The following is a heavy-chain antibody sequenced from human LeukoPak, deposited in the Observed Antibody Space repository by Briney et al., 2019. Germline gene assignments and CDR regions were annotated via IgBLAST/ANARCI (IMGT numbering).Heavy chain of an antibody. Sequence: ASVKVSCKASGYTFTSYGISWVRQAPGQGLEWMGWISAYNGNTNYAQKLQGRVTMTTDTSRSTAYMELRSLRSDDTAVYYCARDSPREQQLGLYYYYYYMDVWGKGTTVTVSS. J-gene: IGHJ6*03. V-gene: IGHV1-18*01. CDR1: GYTFTSYG. CDR3: ARDSPREQQLGLYYYYYYMDV. D-gene: IGHD6-13*01. CDR2: ISAYNGNT.